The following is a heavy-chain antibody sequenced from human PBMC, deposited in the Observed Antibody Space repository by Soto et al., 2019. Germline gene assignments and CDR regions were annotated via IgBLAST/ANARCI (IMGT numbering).Heavy chain of an antibody. V-gene: IGHV1-2*02. CDR2: INPNSGGT. CDR3: ARFYSSSSRWFDP. Sequence: ASSKVSCKASGYTFTGYYMHWVRQAPGQGLEWMGWINPNSGGTNYEQKFQGRVTMTRDTSISTAYMELSRLRSDDTAVYYCARFYSSSSRWFDPWGQGTLVTVSS. D-gene: IGHD6-6*01. J-gene: IGHJ5*02. CDR1: GYTFTGYY.